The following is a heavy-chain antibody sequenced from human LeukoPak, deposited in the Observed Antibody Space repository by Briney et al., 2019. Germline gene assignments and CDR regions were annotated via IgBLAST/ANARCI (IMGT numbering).Heavy chain of an antibody. CDR2: IIPILGIA. CDR1: GGTFSSYT. J-gene: IGHJ3*02. V-gene: IGHV1-69*02. Sequence: SVKVSCKASGGTFSSYTISWVRQAPGQGLEWMGRIIPILGIANYAQKFQGRVTITADKSTSTAYMGLSSLRSEDTAVYYCARARAGSSDAFDIWGQGTMVTVSS. CDR3: ARARAGSSDAFDI. D-gene: IGHD3-10*01.